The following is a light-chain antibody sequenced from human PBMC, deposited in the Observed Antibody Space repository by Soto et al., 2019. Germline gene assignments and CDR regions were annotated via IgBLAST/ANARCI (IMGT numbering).Light chain of an antibody. CDR3: QQYKNWPPLT. CDR2: GAF. J-gene: IGKJ4*01. CDR1: QSVSYN. Sequence: EIVMTQSPATLSVSPGERATLSCRASQSVSYNLAWYQQKPGQGPRLLIYGAFTRATGIPARFSASGSGTEFTLTISSLQSEDFGVYYCQQYKNWPPLTFGGGTKVEIK. V-gene: IGKV3-15*01.